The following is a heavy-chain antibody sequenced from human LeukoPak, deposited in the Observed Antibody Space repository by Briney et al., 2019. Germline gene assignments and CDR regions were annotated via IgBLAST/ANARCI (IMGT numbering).Heavy chain of an antibody. V-gene: IGHV4-4*07. J-gene: IGHJ4*02. Sequence: SETLSLTCTVSGVSIGSYYWSWMRQFAGNGLEWIGRIYNSGTTHYNPSLKSRVTISVDTSKNQFSLSLTSVTAADTAVYYCARRGLVVVPLWGQGTLVTVSS. CDR3: ARRGLVVVPL. D-gene: IGHD2-21*01. CDR2: IYNSGTT. CDR1: GVSIGSYY.